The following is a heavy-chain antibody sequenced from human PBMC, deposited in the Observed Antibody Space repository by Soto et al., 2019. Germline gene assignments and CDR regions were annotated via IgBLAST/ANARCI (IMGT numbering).Heavy chain of an antibody. D-gene: IGHD5-18*01. V-gene: IGHV1-69*06. J-gene: IGHJ4*02. CDR1: GGTFSSYA. Sequence: SVKVSCKASGGTFSSYAISWVRQAPGQGLEWVGGIIPVFGTGIYAQKFQGRVTITADKSTNTAYMELSSLRSEDTAVYFCARVGGTGGYTYGLDYWGQGTLVTVSS. CDR2: IIPVFGTG. CDR3: ARVGGTGGYTYGLDY.